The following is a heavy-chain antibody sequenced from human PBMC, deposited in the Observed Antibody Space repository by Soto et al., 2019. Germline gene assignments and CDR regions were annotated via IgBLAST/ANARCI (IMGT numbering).Heavy chain of an antibody. D-gene: IGHD1-1*01. J-gene: IGHJ4*02. CDR2: ISERGDTT. V-gene: IGHV3-53*01. Sequence: EVQLVESGGGLIQPGGSLRLSCAASGFTVSSNYMSWVRQAPGKGLEWVSVISERGDTTHYADSVKGRSTISRDTSKNTLYLQLNTLRADDTAVYYCAKDKPGTTSFDYWGQGTLVTVSS. CDR1: GFTVSSNY. CDR3: AKDKPGTTSFDY.